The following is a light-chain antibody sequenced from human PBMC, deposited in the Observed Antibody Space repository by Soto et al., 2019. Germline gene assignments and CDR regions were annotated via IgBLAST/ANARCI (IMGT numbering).Light chain of an antibody. V-gene: IGLV2-8*01. CDR3: SSYAGTHIV. Sequence: QSVLTQPPSASGSPGQSVTISCTGTSSDVGGYNYVSWYQQHPGKAPKLMIYDVSSRPSGVPDRFSGSKSGNTASLTVSGLQAEDEDDYYCSSYAGTHIVFGTGTKLNVL. CDR1: SSDVGGYNY. CDR2: DVS. J-gene: IGLJ1*01.